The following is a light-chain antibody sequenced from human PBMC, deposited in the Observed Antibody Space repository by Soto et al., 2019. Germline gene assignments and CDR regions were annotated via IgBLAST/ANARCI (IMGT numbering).Light chain of an antibody. Sequence: DIQMTQSPSSLSASIGDRVTITCRSSQVITNDLGWYQQKPGKAPKRLIYAASTLQSGVPSRFSGSGSGTEFTLTISSLQPEDFATYYCLQHNTYPWTFGQGTRWIS. CDR3: LQHNTYPWT. V-gene: IGKV1-17*01. CDR2: AAS. J-gene: IGKJ1*01. CDR1: QVITND.